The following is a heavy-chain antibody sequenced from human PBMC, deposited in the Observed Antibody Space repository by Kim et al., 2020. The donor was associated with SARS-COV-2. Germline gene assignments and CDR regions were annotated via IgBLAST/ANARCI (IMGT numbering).Heavy chain of an antibody. CDR1: GGSISSGGYY. D-gene: IGHD2-15*01. CDR2: IYYSGST. Sequence: SETLSLTCTVSGGSISSGGYYWSWIRQHPGKGLEWIGYIYYSGSTYYNPSLKSRVTISVDTSKNQFSLKLSSVTAADTAVYYCAREGGRSSATHDYWGQGTLVTVSS. J-gene: IGHJ4*02. CDR3: AREGGRSSATHDY. V-gene: IGHV4-31*03.